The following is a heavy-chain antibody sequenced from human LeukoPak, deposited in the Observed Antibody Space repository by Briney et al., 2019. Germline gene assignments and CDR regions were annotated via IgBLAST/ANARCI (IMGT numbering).Heavy chain of an antibody. D-gene: IGHD5-24*01. V-gene: IGHV4-4*02. CDR2: IHPSGTT. CDR1: GDSITSSNW. J-gene: IGHJ4*02. Sequence: PSGTLSLTCAVSGDSITSSNWWSWVRPPPGKGLEWIGEIHPSGTTRYNTSLKSRVTMSVDNSKNQLFLKLTSVTAADTAVYYCVRGDNYRFDYWGQGTLVTVSS. CDR3: VRGDNYRFDY.